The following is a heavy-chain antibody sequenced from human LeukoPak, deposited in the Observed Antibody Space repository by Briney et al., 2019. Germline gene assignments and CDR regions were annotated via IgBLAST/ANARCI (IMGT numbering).Heavy chain of an antibody. CDR2: ISGSGGNT. D-gene: IGHD6-13*01. Sequence: AGGSLRLSCAASGFTFSSYAMSWVRQAPGKGLEWVSGISGSGGNTYYAGSVGGRCTISRDNSKNTVYLQMNSLRAEDTAVYYCAKDLSSSWYCNYFDYWGQGTLVTVSS. J-gene: IGHJ4*02. V-gene: IGHV3-23*01. CDR1: GFTFSSYA. CDR3: AKDLSSSWYCNYFDY.